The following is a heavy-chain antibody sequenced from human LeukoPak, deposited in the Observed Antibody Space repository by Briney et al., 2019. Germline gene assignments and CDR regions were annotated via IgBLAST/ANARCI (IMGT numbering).Heavy chain of an antibody. CDR3: ARHADIVVVPAAADY. J-gene: IGHJ4*02. CDR2: IYPDDSDT. Sequence: GESLKISYKGSGYSFTTYCIGWVRQMPGKGLEWMGIIYPDDSDTRYSPSFQGQVTISADKSISTAYLQWSSLNASATAMYYCARHADIVVVPAAADYWGQGTLVTVSS. V-gene: IGHV5-51*01. CDR1: GYSFTTYC. D-gene: IGHD2-2*01.